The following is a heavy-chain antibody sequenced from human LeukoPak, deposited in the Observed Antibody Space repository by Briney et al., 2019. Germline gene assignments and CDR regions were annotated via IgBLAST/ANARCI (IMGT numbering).Heavy chain of an antibody. CDR3: ARSPEVAGTGYFDY. CDR2: ISSSSSYI. V-gene: IGHV3-21*01. CDR1: GFTFSSYS. J-gene: IGHJ4*02. Sequence: GGSLRLSCAASGFTFSSYSMNWVRQAPGKGLEWVSSISSSSSYIYYADSVKGRFTISRDNAKNSLYLQVNSLRAEDTAVYYCARSPEVAGTGYFDYWGQGTLVTVSS. D-gene: IGHD6-19*01.